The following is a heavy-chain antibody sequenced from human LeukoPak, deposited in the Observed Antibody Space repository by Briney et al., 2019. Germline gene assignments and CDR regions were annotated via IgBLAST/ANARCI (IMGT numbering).Heavy chain of an antibody. CDR2: IYYSGST. CDR1: GGSISSGGYY. CDR3: ARDPLKLGISYWYFDL. Sequence: SETLFLTCTVSGGSISSGGYYWSWIRQHPGKGLEWIGYIYYSGSTYYNPSLKSRVTISVDTSKNQFSLKLSSVTAADTAVYYCARDPLKLGISYWYFDLRGRGTLVTVSS. V-gene: IGHV4-31*03. D-gene: IGHD7-27*01. J-gene: IGHJ2*01.